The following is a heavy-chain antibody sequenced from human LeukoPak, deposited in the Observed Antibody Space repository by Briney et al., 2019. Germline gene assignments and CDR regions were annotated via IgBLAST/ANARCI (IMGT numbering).Heavy chain of an antibody. V-gene: IGHV1-69*13. CDR1: GGTFSSYA. D-gene: IGHD3-10*01. Sequence: ASVKVSCKVPGGTFSSYAISWVRQAPGQGLEWMGGIIPIFGTANYAQKFQGRVTITADESTSTAYMELSSLRFEDTAVYYCARDSEHYYGLGNYYKYYYYVDVWGKGTTVTISS. J-gene: IGHJ6*03. CDR2: IIPIFGTA. CDR3: ARDSEHYYGLGNYYKYYYYVDV.